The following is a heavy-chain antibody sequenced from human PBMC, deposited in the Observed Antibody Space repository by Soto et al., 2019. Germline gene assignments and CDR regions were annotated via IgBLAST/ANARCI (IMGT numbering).Heavy chain of an antibody. D-gene: IGHD3-22*01. CDR2: IIPIFGTA. CDR1: GGTFTSYA. V-gene: IGHV1-69*12. Sequence: QVQLVQAGAEVKKPGSSGKVSCKASGGTFTSYAITWVRQAPGQGLEWMGGIIPIFGTANYAQKFQGRVTITADESTSTAYMELSSLRSEDTAVYYCAMGDSSGYYKGFDYWGQGTLVTVSS. CDR3: AMGDSSGYYKGFDY. J-gene: IGHJ4*02.